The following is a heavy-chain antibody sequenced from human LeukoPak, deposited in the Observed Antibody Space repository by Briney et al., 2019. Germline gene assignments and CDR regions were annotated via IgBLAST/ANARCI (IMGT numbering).Heavy chain of an antibody. CDR2: IYDSGST. CDR3: ARVSDSSGYDDAFDI. Sequence: SETLSLTCTVSGGSIRSSYYYWGWIRQPPGKGLEWIGSIYDSGSTYYNPSLKSRVTISVDTSKNQFSLKLSSVTAADTAVYYCARVSDSSGYDDAFDIWGQGTMVTVSS. V-gene: IGHV4-39*01. CDR1: GGSIRSSYYY. J-gene: IGHJ3*02. D-gene: IGHD3-22*01.